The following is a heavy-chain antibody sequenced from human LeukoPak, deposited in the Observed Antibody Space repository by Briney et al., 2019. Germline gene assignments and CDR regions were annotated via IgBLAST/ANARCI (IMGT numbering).Heavy chain of an antibody. Sequence: SDTLSLTCAVYGGSFSGYYWSWIRQPPGKGLEWIGEINHSGSTNYNPSLKSRVTISVDTSKNQFSLKLSSVTAADTAVYYCARGHLNSTSCYFDYWGQGTLVTVSS. J-gene: IGHJ4*02. CDR2: INHSGST. V-gene: IGHV4-34*01. CDR3: ARGHLNSTSCYFDY. D-gene: IGHD2-2*01. CDR1: GGSFSGYY.